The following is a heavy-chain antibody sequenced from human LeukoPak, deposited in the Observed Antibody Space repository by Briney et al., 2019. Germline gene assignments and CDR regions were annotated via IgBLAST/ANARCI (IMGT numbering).Heavy chain of an antibody. V-gene: IGHV1-46*01. CDR1: GYTFTNYL. CDR3: VREESGGYFDY. Sequence: ASVKVSFMASGYTFTNYLLHWVRQAPGQGLEWVGRITPSVDTTNYAQKFRDRVTMTRDTSTSTVYMELSSLRSEDTAVYHCVREESGGYFDYWGQGTLVTVSS. D-gene: IGHD2-8*02. CDR2: ITPSVDTT. J-gene: IGHJ4*02.